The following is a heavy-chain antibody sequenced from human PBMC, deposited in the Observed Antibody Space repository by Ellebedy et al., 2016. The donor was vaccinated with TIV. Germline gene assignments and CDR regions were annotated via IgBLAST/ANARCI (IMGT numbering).Heavy chain of an antibody. CDR2: IKQDGSEK. CDR1: GFTFSSYW. Sequence: GESLKISXAASGFTFSSYWMSWVRQAPGKGLEWVANIKQDGSEKYYVDSVKGRFTISRDNAKNSLYLQMNSLRAEDTAVYYCARDNALLAPDYYYYYMDVWGKGTTVTVSS. V-gene: IGHV3-7*01. CDR3: ARDNALLAPDYYYYYMDV. D-gene: IGHD2-15*01. J-gene: IGHJ6*03.